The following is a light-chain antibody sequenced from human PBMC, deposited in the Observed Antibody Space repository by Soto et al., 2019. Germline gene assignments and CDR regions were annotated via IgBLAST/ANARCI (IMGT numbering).Light chain of an antibody. CDR2: GNS. CDR1: SSNIGAGYD. V-gene: IGLV1-40*01. J-gene: IGLJ2*01. Sequence: QSVLTQPPSVSGAPGQRVTISCTGSSSNIGAGYDVHWYQQLPGTAPKLLMYGNSNRPSGVPDRFSGSNSGTSASLAITGLQAEDEADYYCQSYDSSLIGYVVFGGGTKLTVL. CDR3: QSYDSSLIGYVV.